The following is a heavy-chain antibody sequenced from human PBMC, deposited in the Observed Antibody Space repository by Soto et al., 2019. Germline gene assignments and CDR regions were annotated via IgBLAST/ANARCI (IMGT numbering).Heavy chain of an antibody. V-gene: IGHV4-39*01. CDR2: IHYSGDT. J-gene: IGHJ6*02. CDR3: ARQRRAHYALDV. CDR1: GDSISSSTYF. D-gene: IGHD3-16*01. Sequence: PSETLSLTCTVSGDSISSSTYFWGWIRQPPGEGLQWIANIHYSGDTYYNPSLRSRVTISVDTSRNQFSLNMVSVTATDTAVYYCARQRRAHYALDVWGQGTTVTVSS.